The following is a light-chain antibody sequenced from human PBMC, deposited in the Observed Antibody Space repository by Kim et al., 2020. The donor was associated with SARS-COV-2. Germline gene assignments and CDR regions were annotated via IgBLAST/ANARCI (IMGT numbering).Light chain of an antibody. CDR3: QQYGSSSWYT. CDR2: TAS. CDR1: QSISTW. V-gene: IGKV1-5*03. Sequence: DIQMTQSPSTLSASVGDRVTITCRASQSISTWLAWYQQKPGKAPKLLIYTASSLQSGVPSRFSGSGSGTEFTLTISSLQPDDFAVYYCQQYGSSSWYTFGQGTKLEI. J-gene: IGKJ2*01.